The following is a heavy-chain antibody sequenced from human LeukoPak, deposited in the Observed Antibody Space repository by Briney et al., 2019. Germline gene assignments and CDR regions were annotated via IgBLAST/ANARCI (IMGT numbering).Heavy chain of an antibody. CDR1: GFTFSSYA. CDR3: AKAPGSDYYYMDV. V-gene: IGHV3-23*01. Sequence: GGSLRLSCAASGFTFSSYAMNWVRQAPGKGLAWVSGINNSGGSTYYADSVKGRFTISRDNSKNTLCLQMNSLRAEDTAIYYCAKAPGSDYYYMDVWGKGTTVTVSS. CDR2: INNSGGST. D-gene: IGHD2-8*02. J-gene: IGHJ6*03.